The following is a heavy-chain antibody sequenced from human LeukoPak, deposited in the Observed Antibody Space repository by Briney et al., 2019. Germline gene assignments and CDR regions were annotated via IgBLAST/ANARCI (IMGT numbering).Heavy chain of an antibody. J-gene: IGHJ4*02. D-gene: IGHD3-9*01. CDR1: GFTFSSHW. V-gene: IGHV3-7*01. Sequence: GGSLRLSCAASGFTFSSHWMGWVRQAPGKGLEWVANIKQDGSEKYYVDSVKGRFTISRDNSKNTLYLQMNSLRAEDTAVYYCVRDYENLTGSKTRFHYWGQGTLVTVSS. CDR3: VRDYENLTGSKTRFHY. CDR2: IKQDGSEK.